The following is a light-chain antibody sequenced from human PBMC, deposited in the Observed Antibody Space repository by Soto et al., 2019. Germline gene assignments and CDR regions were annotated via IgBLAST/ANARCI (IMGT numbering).Light chain of an antibody. V-gene: IGKV1-6*01. CDR1: QGIRND. J-gene: IGKJ2*01. CDR2: AAS. Sequence: AIQMTQSPSSLSASVGDRVTITCRASQGIRNDLGWYQQKPGKAPKLLIYAASSLQSGVPSRFGGSGSGTDFTLSISSLQPEDFATYYCLQDYDYPYTFGQGTKLEIK. CDR3: LQDYDYPYT.